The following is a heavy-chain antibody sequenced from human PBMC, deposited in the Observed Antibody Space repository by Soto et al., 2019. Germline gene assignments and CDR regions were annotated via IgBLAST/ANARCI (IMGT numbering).Heavy chain of an antibody. V-gene: IGHV3-23*01. J-gene: IGHJ4*02. CDR3: AKGDLLTGVAHFDY. Sequence: GSLRLSCAASVFTFSNYAMSWVRQAPGKGLQWVSTISGSGASTYYGDSVKGRFTLSRDNSENTLFLQMDSLRAEDTAVYYCAKGDLLTGVAHFDYWGQGTLVTVSS. CDR1: VFTFSNYA. D-gene: IGHD7-27*01. CDR2: ISGSGAST.